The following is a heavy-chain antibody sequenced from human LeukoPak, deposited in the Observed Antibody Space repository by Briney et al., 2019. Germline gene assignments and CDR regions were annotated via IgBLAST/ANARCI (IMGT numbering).Heavy chain of an antibody. CDR3: ARGGRGRYYYDSSGYSNSDY. CDR1: GYTFTSYS. D-gene: IGHD3-22*01. J-gene: IGHJ4*02. CDR2: ISAYNGNT. V-gene: IGHV1-18*01. Sequence: ASVKVSCKASGYTFTSYSISWVRQAPGQGLEWMGWISAYNGNTNYAQKLQGRVTMTTDTSTSTAYMELRSLRSDDTAVYYCARGGRGRYYYDSSGYSNSDYWGQGTLVTVSS.